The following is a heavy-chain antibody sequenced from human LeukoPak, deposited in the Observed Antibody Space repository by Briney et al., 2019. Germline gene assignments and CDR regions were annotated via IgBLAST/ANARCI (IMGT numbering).Heavy chain of an antibody. CDR2: ISGSGGST. D-gene: IGHD3-3*01. CDR1: GFTFNNYA. CDR3: AKDLHYYDFWSGGIDY. J-gene: IGHJ4*02. V-gene: IGHV3-23*01. Sequence: PGGSLRLSCTASGFTFNNYAMSWVRQAPGKGPEWLSAISGSGGSTYYADSVKGRFTIPRDNSKNTLYLQMNSLRAEDTAVYYCAKDLHYYDFWSGGIDYWGQGTLVTVSS.